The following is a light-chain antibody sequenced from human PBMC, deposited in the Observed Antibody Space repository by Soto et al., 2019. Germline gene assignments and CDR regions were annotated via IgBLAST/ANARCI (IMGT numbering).Light chain of an antibody. CDR2: EVT. J-gene: IGLJ3*02. CDR3: SSYADFNNVL. Sequence: QSALTQPPSASGSPGQSVTISCTGTSSDVRNYNFISWYQQYPGKAPKLMIYEVTKRPSGLPDRFSGSKSVNMASLTVSGLQAEDEADYYCSSYADFNNVLFGGGTKLTVL. CDR1: SSDVRNYNF. V-gene: IGLV2-8*01.